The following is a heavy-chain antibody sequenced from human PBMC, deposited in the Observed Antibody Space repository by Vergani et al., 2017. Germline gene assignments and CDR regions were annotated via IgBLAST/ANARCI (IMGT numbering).Heavy chain of an antibody. CDR1: DDSIYRGEYY. V-gene: IGHV4-30-4*08. Sequence: QVHLRESGPGLVHPSQTLSLTCAVSDDSIYRGEYYWTWVRHSPGKGLEWIGYIYYTGATDYHPSLKSQVSMSLDTSKKQFSLNLRSVTAADTAVYFCARIRAYVDWVMDYWGQGTLVTVSS. CDR3: ARIRAYVDWVMDY. CDR2: IYYTGAT. J-gene: IGHJ4*02. D-gene: IGHD3-9*01.